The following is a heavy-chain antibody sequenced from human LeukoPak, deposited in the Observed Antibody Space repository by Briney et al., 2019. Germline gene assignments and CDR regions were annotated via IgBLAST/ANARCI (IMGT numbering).Heavy chain of an antibody. V-gene: IGHV1-69*05. CDR3: ARCSSGYYYGFDY. CDR2: NIPIFGTA. Sequence: ASVKVSCKASGGTFSSYAISWVRQAPGQGLEWMGGNIPIFGTANYAQKFQGRVTITTDESTSTAYMELSSLRSEDAAVYYCARCSSGYYYGFDYWGQGTLVTVSS. J-gene: IGHJ4*02. D-gene: IGHD3-22*01. CDR1: GGTFSSYA.